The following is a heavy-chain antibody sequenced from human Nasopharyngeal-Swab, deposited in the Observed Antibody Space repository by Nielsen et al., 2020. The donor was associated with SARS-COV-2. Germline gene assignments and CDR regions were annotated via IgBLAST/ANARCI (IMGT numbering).Heavy chain of an antibody. CDR1: GLGFSNYE. CDR3: AREVPYSGHDDAFDI. CDR2: ISTTTATI. D-gene: IGHD5-12*01. Sequence: GGSLRLSCAASGLGFSNYEMNWVRQAPGKGLEWISYISTTTATIYYADSVKGQFTISRDNAKNSLYLQMNSLRAEDTAVYYCAREVPYSGHDDAFDIWGQGTMVTVSA. J-gene: IGHJ3*02. V-gene: IGHV3-48*03.